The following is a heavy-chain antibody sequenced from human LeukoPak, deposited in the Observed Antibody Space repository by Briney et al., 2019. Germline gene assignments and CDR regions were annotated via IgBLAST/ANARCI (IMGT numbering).Heavy chain of an antibody. CDR2: ISPVSTNI. CDR1: GFIFNSYT. CDR3: VRDVSRRIGMDV. J-gene: IGHJ6*02. V-gene: IGHV3-21*01. Sequence: GGSLRLSCAASGFIFNSYTMNWVRQAPGKGLEWVATISPVSTNIWYRDSVKGRCTISRDNVKNSLYLQIDSLRAEDTAVYYCVRDVSRRIGMDVWGQGTTVTVSS. D-gene: IGHD2-15*01.